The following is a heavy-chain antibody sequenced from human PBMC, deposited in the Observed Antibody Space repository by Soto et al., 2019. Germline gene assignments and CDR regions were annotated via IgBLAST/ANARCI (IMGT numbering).Heavy chain of an antibody. Sequence: GGSLRLSCAASGFTFSNAWMNWVRQAPGKGLEWVGRIKSKTDGGTTDYAAPVKGRFTISRDDSKNTLYLQMNSLKTEDTAVYYCTTGKMKGLWFGELSRVGMDVWGQGTTVTVSS. J-gene: IGHJ6*02. D-gene: IGHD3-10*01. CDR3: TTGKMKGLWFGELSRVGMDV. V-gene: IGHV3-15*07. CDR1: GFTFSNAW. CDR2: IKSKTDGGTT.